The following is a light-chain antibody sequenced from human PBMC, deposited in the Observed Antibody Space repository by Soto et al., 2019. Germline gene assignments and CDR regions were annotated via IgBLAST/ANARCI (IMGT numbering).Light chain of an antibody. CDR2: DAS. Sequence: DIQMTQSPSSLSASVGDRVTITCQASHDISNYLNWYQQKPGQAPKLLIYDASNLETGVPSRFSGSGSGTEFTLTISSLQPDDFATYYCQQYNSYWTFGQGTKVDI. J-gene: IGKJ1*01. CDR3: QQYNSYWT. CDR1: HDISNY. V-gene: IGKV1-33*01.